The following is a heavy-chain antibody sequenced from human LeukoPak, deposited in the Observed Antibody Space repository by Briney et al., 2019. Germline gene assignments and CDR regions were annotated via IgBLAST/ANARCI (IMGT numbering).Heavy chain of an antibody. V-gene: IGHV1-3*02. J-gene: IGHJ4*02. CDR3: AREWRGSYEY. CDR1: GYTFTSYA. Sequence: ASLKVSCKDSGYTFTSYAMHWVRQAPGQRLEWMGWSNAGNGNTKYSQEFQGRVTITRDTSESTAYMGLSSLSYEDMAVYYWAREWRGSYEYRGQGTLVTVS. D-gene: IGHD1-26*01. CDR2: SNAGNGNT.